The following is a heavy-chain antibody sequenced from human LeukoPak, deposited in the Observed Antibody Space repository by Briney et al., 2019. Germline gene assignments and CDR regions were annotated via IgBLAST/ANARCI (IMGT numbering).Heavy chain of an antibody. J-gene: IGHJ5*02. CDR2: IWYDGRNK. CDR3: GKDRGYYAVGRADNRFDR. Sequence: PGGSLRLSCVVSGFRSNSYGMHWVRQAPGKGLEWVAVIWYDGRNKKYADSVKGRFTVSRDNAKNTLNLQMNSLGVEDTAVYYCGKDRGYYAVGRADNRFDRWGQGSLVTVSS. CDR1: GFRSNSYG. V-gene: IGHV3-33*06. D-gene: IGHD3-10*01.